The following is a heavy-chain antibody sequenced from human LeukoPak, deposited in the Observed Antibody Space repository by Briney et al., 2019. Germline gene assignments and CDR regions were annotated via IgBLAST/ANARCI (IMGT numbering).Heavy chain of an antibody. CDR3: ARVGSSWYGYFDY. J-gene: IGHJ4*02. Sequence: SETLSLTCTVSGGSISSGDYYWSWIRQPPGKGLEWIGYIHYSGSTYYNPSLKSRVTISVDTSKNQFSLKLSSVTAADTAVHYCARVGSSWYGYFDYWGQGTLVTVSS. CDR1: GGSISSGDYY. CDR2: IHYSGST. D-gene: IGHD6-13*01. V-gene: IGHV4-30-4*01.